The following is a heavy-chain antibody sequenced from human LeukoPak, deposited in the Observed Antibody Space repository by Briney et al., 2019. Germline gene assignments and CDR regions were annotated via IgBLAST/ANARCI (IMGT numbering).Heavy chain of an antibody. CDR3: AKYGSGSYYNGLY. CDR1: GFTFNSFG. Sequence: GGSLRLSCAGSGFTFNSFGMIWVRQGPGKGLEWVSSITGSGGTTHYADSVKGRFTISRDNSKNTLYLQMNSLRDEDTAVYYCAKYGSGSYYNGLYWGQGTLVTVSS. V-gene: IGHV3-23*01. D-gene: IGHD3-10*01. J-gene: IGHJ4*02. CDR2: ITGSGGTT.